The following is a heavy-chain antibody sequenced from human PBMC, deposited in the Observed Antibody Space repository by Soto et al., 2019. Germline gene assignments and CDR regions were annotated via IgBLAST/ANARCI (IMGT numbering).Heavy chain of an antibody. CDR1: GYIFTTYA. CDR3: ARSEVIPEGCDY. Sequence: ASVKVSCKASGYIFTTYALHWVRQAPGQRLEWMGRINAGKGNTKYSQKFQDRVTITRDTSASVAYMELSSLASEDTAVYYCARSEVIPEGCDYWGQGTLVTASP. V-gene: IGHV1-3*01. D-gene: IGHD3-16*02. CDR2: INAGKGNT. J-gene: IGHJ4*02.